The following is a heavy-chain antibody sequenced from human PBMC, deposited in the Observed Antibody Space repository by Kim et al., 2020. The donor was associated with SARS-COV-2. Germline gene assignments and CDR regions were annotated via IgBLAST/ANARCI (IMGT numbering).Heavy chain of an antibody. Sequence: GGSLRLSCAASGFTFSSYSMNWVRQAPGKGLEWVSSISSSSSHIYYADSVKGRFTISRYNAKNSLHLQMNSLRAEDTAVYYCAPIVWVGTTCGDRFDPWG. CDR3: APIVWVGTTCGDRFDP. V-gene: IGHV3-21*01. CDR2: ISSSSSHI. CDR1: GFTFSSYS. D-gene: IGHD1-26*01. J-gene: IGHJ5*02.